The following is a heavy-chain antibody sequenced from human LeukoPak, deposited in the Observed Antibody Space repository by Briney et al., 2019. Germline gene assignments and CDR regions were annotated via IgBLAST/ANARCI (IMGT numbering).Heavy chain of an antibody. J-gene: IGHJ5*02. Sequence: ASVKVSCKASGYTFTSYGISWVRQAPGQGLEWMGWTSAYNGNTNYAQKFQGRVTMTRDTSISTAYMELSRLRSDDTAVYYCARDQVVVAAIRWFDPWGQGTLVTVSS. CDR2: TSAYNGNT. CDR3: ARDQVVVAAIRWFDP. CDR1: GYTFTSYG. D-gene: IGHD2-15*01. V-gene: IGHV1-18*01.